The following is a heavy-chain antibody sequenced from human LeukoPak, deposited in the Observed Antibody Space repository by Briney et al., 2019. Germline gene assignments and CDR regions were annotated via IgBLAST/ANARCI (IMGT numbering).Heavy chain of an antibody. Sequence: PSETLSLTCTVSGGSISSYYWSWIRQPPGKGLDWIGYIYSSGSTNYNPSLKSRVTISVDTSKNQFSLKLSSVTAADTAVYYCARGKTMVYCGGDCYRFDNWGQGTLVTVSS. CDR1: GGSISSYY. V-gene: IGHV4-59*01. J-gene: IGHJ4*02. D-gene: IGHD2-21*02. CDR2: IYSSGST. CDR3: ARGKTMVYCGGDCYRFDN.